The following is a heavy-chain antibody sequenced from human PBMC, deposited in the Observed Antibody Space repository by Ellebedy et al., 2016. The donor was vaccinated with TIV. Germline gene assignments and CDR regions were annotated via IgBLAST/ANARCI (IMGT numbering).Heavy chain of an antibody. Sequence: GESLKISCAASGFTFSSYGMHWVRQAPGKGLEWVAVISYDGSNKYYADSVKGRFTISRDNSKNTLYLQMNSLRAEDTAVYYCAKDLDDSSGYEGYDAFDIWGQGTMVTVSS. V-gene: IGHV3-30*18. D-gene: IGHD3-22*01. CDR1: GFTFSSYG. CDR2: ISYDGSNK. J-gene: IGHJ3*02. CDR3: AKDLDDSSGYEGYDAFDI.